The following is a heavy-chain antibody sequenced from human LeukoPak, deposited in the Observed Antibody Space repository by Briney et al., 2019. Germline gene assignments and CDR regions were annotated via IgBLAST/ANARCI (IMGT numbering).Heavy chain of an antibody. D-gene: IGHD6-19*01. CDR3: ARAVGGGWFLR. J-gene: IGHJ3*01. Sequence: SETLSLTCAVYGGSFSGYYWSWIRQPPGKGLEWIGEINHSGSTNYNPSLKSRVTISVDTSKNQFSLKLSSVTAADTAVYYCARAVGGGWFLRWGQGTMVTVSS. V-gene: IGHV4-34*01. CDR1: GGSFSGYY. CDR2: INHSGST.